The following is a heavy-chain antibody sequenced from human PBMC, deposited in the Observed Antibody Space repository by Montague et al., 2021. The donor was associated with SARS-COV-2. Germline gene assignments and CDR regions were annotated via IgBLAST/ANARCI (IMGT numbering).Heavy chain of an antibody. CDR3: ARGWDFDP. V-gene: IGHV4-59*08. CDR2: VYYNGDT. CDR1: GGTTASHY. J-gene: IGHJ3*01. D-gene: IGHD6-19*01. Sequence: SETLSLTCTVSGGTTASHYWNWIRQSPGKRPEWIGYVYYNGDTKYNPSLQSRVTISIDTSENQFSLRLNSVTAADTAVYCCARGWDFDPWGQGRLVTVSS.